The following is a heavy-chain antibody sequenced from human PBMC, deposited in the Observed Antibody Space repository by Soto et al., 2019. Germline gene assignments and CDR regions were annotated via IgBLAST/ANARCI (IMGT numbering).Heavy chain of an antibody. Sequence: PGGSLRLSCAASGFTFSSYTMYWVRQAPGKGLEWVSNISSSSSTIYYADSVKGRFTISRDNAKNSLYLQMNSLRTEDTAVYYYANGCRCSSFDYWGQGSLVTVSS. J-gene: IGHJ4*02. CDR1: GFTFSSYT. D-gene: IGHD2-8*01. CDR3: ANGCRCSSFDY. CDR2: ISSSSSTI. V-gene: IGHV3-48*01.